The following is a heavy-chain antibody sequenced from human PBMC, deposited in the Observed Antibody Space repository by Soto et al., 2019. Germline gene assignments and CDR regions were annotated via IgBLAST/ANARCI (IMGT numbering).Heavy chain of an antibody. J-gene: IGHJ4*02. D-gene: IGHD3-10*01. Sequence: EVQLVESGGGLVQPGRSLRLSCAASGFTFDDYAMHWVRQAPGKGLEWVSGISWNSDSIGYADSVKGRFTISRDNAKNSLYLQMNSLRAEDTALYYCAKAFSTMVRGVTIDYWGQGTLVTVSS. CDR1: GFTFDDYA. CDR3: AKAFSTMVRGVTIDY. CDR2: ISWNSDSI. V-gene: IGHV3-9*01.